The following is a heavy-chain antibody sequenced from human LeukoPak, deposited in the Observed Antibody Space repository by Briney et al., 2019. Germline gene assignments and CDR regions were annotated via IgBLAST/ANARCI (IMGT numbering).Heavy chain of an antibody. Sequence: SETLSLTCAVYGGSFSGYYWSWIRQPPGKGLEWIGEINHSGSTSYNPSLKSRVTISVDTSKNQFSLKLSSVTAADTAVYYCARGLSSPWLLLRIPHWFDPWGQGTLVTVSS. CDR2: INHSGST. J-gene: IGHJ5*02. CDR3: ARGLSSPWLLLRIPHWFDP. D-gene: IGHD3-22*01. CDR1: GGSFSGYY. V-gene: IGHV4-34*01.